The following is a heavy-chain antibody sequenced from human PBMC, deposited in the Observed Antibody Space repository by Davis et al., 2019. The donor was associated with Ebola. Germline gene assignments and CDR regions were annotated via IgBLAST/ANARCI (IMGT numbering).Heavy chain of an antibody. CDR1: GGSISSSSYY. CDR2: IYYSGST. Sequence: LRLSCTVSGGSISSSSYYWGWIRQHPGKGLEWIGYIYYSGSTYYNPSLKSRVTISVDTSKNQFSLKLSSVTAADTAVYYCARGVGYCSGGICTRYDGMDVWGKGTMVTVSS. D-gene: IGHD2-15*01. V-gene: IGHV4-31*03. CDR3: ARGVGYCSGGICTRYDGMDV. J-gene: IGHJ6*04.